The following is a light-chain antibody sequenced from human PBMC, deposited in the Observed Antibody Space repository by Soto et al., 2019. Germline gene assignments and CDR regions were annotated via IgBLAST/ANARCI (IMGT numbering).Light chain of an antibody. J-gene: IGLJ2*01. Sequence: QSALTQPPSASASLGASVTLTCTLSSGYSNYKVDWYQQRPGKGPRFVMRVGTGGIVGSKGDGIPDRFSVLGSGLNRYLTIKNIQEEDESDYHCGADHGSGSNFVSVFGGGTKLTVL. CDR1: SGYSNYK. CDR3: GADHGSGSNFVSV. V-gene: IGLV9-49*01. CDR2: VGTGGIVG.